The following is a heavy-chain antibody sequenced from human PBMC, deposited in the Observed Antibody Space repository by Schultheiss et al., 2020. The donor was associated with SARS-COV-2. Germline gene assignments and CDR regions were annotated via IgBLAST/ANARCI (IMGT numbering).Heavy chain of an antibody. J-gene: IGHJ4*02. Sequence: SETLSLTCAVYGGSFSGYYWSWIRQPPGKGLEWIGEINHSGSTNYNPSLKSRVAISLDTSKNQFSLNLSSVTDADTAVYYCARENTDYRFVAYWGQGTLVTVSS. CDR2: INHSGST. CDR1: GGSFSGYY. CDR3: ARENTDYRFVAY. D-gene: IGHD4/OR15-4a*01. V-gene: IGHV4-34*09.